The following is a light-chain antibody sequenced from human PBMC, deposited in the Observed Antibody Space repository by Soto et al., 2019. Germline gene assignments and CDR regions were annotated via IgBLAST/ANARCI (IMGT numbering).Light chain of an antibody. V-gene: IGKV1-33*01. Sequence: DIQMTQSPSSLSASVGDRVTITCQASQDISNYLNWYQQKPGKAPKLLIYDASNLETGVPSRFSGSGSGTDFTFTISTLQPEDIATYYGQQYDNLRFGPGTKVYIK. CDR2: DAS. CDR1: QDISNY. CDR3: QQYDNLR. J-gene: IGKJ3*01.